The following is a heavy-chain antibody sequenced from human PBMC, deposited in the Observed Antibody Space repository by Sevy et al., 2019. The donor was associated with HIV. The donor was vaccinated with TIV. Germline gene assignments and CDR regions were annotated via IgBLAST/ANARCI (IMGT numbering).Heavy chain of an antibody. V-gene: IGHV4-59*01. CDR1: GGSISSSY. J-gene: IGHJ5*02. CDR3: AGVSAGVVGQNWFDP. CDR2: KHYSGNT. D-gene: IGHD1-26*01. Sequence: SETLSLTCTVSGGSISSSYWTWIRQPPGKGLEWIGYKHYSGNTNYNPSLKSRVTISVDASKNQFSLRLSSVTAADTAIYYCAGVSAGVVGQNWFDPWGQGTLVTVSS.